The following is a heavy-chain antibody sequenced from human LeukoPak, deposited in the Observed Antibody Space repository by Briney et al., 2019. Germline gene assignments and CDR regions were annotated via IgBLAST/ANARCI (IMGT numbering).Heavy chain of an antibody. CDR1: GFAFSIYA. V-gene: IGHV3-23*01. D-gene: IGHD1-26*01. Sequence: GGSLRLSCAASGFAFSIYAMSWVRQAPGKGLVWVSAISSYGHSHSTYYADSVKGRFTISRDNSKNTMYLQLNSLIAEDTAVYYCAKDLKVGSIYPGTFDIWGQGTMVTVSS. CDR2: ISSYGHSHST. CDR3: AKDLKVGSIYPGTFDI. J-gene: IGHJ3*02.